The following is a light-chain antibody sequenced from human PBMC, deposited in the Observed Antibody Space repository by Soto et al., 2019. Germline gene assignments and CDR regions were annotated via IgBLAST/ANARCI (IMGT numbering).Light chain of an antibody. CDR3: EYYGTSIT. J-gene: IGKJ4*01. CDR1: QALSNY. V-gene: IGKV1-9*01. Sequence: DIQLTQSPSFLSASVGDTVTITCRASQALSNYLAWYQQKPGKAPDLLISDVSSLERGVASRFSGSGSGTEFTLTISSMQPDDFAVYYCEYYGTSITFGGGTKVDIK. CDR2: DVS.